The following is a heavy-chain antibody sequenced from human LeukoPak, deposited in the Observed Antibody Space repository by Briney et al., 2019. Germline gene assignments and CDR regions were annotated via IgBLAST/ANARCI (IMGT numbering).Heavy chain of an antibody. CDR3: ARDWSSGWRIGDY. J-gene: IGHJ4*02. D-gene: IGHD6-19*01. V-gene: IGHV4-38-2*02. Sequence: SETLSLTCTVSGYSISSGYYWGWIRQPPGKGLEWIGSVYHSGSTYSNPSLKSRVTISVDPSKNQFSLKLSSVTAADTAVYYCARDWSSGWRIGDYWGQGTLVTVSS. CDR2: VYHSGST. CDR1: GYSISSGYY.